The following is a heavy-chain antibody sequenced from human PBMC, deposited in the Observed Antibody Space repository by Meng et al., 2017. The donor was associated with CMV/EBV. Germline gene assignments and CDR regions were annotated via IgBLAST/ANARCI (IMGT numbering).Heavy chain of an antibody. Sequence: ESLKISCAVYGGSFSGYCWSWIRQPPGKGLEWIGEINHSGSTNYNPSLKSRVTISVDTSKNQFSLKLSYVTAADTAVYYCAYYDILTGLRIWGQGTLVTVSS. CDR1: GGSFSGYC. V-gene: IGHV4-34*01. D-gene: IGHD3-9*01. CDR3: AYYDILTGLRI. CDR2: INHSGST. J-gene: IGHJ4*02.